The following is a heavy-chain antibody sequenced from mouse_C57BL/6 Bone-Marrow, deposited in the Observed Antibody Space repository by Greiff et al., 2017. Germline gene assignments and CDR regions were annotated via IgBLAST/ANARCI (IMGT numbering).Heavy chain of an antibody. CDR1: GYTFTSYW. CDR3: ARPTNRDGDN. V-gene: IGHV1-55*01. CDR2: IYPGSGST. Sequence: QVQLQQPGAELVKPGASVKMSCKASGYTFTSYWITWVKQRPGQGLEWIGDIYPGSGSTNYNEKFKSKATLTVDTSSSTAYRQLGSLTSENSAVYYCARPTNRDGDNWGQGTTLTVSS. J-gene: IGHJ2*01. D-gene: IGHD4-1*01.